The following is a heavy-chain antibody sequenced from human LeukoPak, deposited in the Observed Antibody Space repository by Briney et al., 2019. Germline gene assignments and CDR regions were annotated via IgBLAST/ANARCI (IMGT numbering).Heavy chain of an antibody. D-gene: IGHD2/OR15-2a*01. CDR1: GGSITSGDNY. Sequence: SQTLSLTCTASGGSITSGDNYWSWIRQHPGKGLEWIGYIYYSGSTYYNPSLKSRVTISVDTSKNQFSLKLSSVTAAATAVHYRAKAPEYRRPSRPDYWGEGCLVSVFS. V-gene: IGHV4-31*03. CDR3: AKAPEYRRPSRPDY. CDR2: IYYSGST. J-gene: IGHJ4*02.